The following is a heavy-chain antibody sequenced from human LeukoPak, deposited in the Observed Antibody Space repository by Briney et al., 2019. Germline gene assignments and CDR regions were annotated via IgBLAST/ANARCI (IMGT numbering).Heavy chain of an antibody. J-gene: IGHJ5*02. CDR3: ARDGELLWFGELFFRFDP. D-gene: IGHD3-10*01. CDR2: INPNSGGT. V-gene: IGHV1-2*02. CDR1: GYTFTDYY. Sequence: ASVKVSCKASGYTFTDYYMHRVRQAPGQGLEWMGWINPNSGGTNYAQKFQGRVTMTRDTSISTAYMELSRLRSDDTAVYYCARDGELLWFGELFFRFDPWGQGTLVTVSS.